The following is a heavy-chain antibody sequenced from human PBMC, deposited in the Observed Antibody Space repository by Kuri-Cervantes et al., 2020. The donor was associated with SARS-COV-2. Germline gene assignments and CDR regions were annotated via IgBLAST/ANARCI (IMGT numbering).Heavy chain of an antibody. Sequence: GGSLRLSCAASGFTFSNYAMSWVRQAPGKGLEWVSAISGSGGSTYYADSVKGRFTISRDNSKNTLYLQMNSLRAEDTAVYYCAKDSRYDFWSGYYFDYRGQGTLVTVSS. D-gene: IGHD3-3*01. V-gene: IGHV3-23*01. CDR1: GFTFSNYA. J-gene: IGHJ4*02. CDR3: AKDSRYDFWSGYYFDY. CDR2: ISGSGGST.